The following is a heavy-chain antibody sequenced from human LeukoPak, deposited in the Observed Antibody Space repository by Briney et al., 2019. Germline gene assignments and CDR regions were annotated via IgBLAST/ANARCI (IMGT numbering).Heavy chain of an antibody. CDR1: GFTLDDYA. J-gene: IGHJ4*02. Sequence: GGSLRLSCAASGFTLDDYAMLWVRQAAGKGLEWVSLISGDGVSIYYADSVKGRFTISRDNSKNSLYLQMNSLRTEDTALYYCAKDLRGSYDILTGSYWGQGTLVTVSS. D-gene: IGHD3-9*01. CDR2: ISGDGVSI. V-gene: IGHV3-43*02. CDR3: AKDLRGSYDILTGSY.